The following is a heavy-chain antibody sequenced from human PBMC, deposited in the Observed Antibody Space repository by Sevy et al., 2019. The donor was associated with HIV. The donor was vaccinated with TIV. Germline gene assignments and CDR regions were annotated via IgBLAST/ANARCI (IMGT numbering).Heavy chain of an antibody. V-gene: IGHV3-9*01. D-gene: IGHD3-3*01. CDR3: AKYTTSYYDFWSGYYSHYYGMDV. CDR1: GFTFDDYA. Sequence: GGSLRLSCAASGFTFDDYAMHWVRQAPGKGLEWVSGISCNSGRVGYADSVKGRFTISRDNAKNSLYLKMNSLRAEDTDLYYCAKYTTSYYDFWSGYYSHYYGMDVWGQGTTVTVSS. J-gene: IGHJ6*02. CDR2: ISCNSGRV.